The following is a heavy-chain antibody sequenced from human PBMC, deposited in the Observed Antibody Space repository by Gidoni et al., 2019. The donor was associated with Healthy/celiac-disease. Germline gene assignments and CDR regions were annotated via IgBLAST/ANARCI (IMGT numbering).Heavy chain of an antibody. J-gene: IGHJ1*01. Sequence: QVQLVQSGAEVKKPGPSVKVYCKASGGTFSSYAISWVRQAPGQGLEWMGGIIPSVGTANYAQKFQGRVTITADESTSTAYMELSSLRSEDTAVYYCARDSRFREPTLDFQHWGQGTLVTVSS. D-gene: IGHD3-10*01. CDR2: IIPSVGTA. V-gene: IGHV1-69*01. CDR1: GGTFSSYA. CDR3: ARDSRFREPTLDFQH.